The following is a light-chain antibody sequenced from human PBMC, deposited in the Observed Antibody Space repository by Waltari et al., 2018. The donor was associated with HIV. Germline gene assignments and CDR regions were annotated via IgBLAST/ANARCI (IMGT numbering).Light chain of an antibody. CDR3: CSYAGGYTLV. CDR2: DVT. CDR1: SSDVGGYNY. Sequence: QSPLTQPRSVSGSPGQSVTISCTGTSSDVGGYNYVSWYQQHPGKAPKLMIYDVTKRPSGVPDRFSGSKSGNTASLTISGLQAEDEADYFCCSYAGGYTLVFGGGTKLTVL. J-gene: IGLJ3*02. V-gene: IGLV2-11*01.